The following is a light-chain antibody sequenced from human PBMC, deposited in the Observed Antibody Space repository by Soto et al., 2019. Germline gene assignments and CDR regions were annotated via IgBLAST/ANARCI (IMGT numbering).Light chain of an antibody. CDR2: DDR. Sequence: SYELTQPPSVSVAPGQTATITCGGNNIGGKSVHWYQQKAGQAPVLVVYDDRDRPSGIPERFSGSNSGNTATLTISRVEAGDEADYFCQVWDSGNDHPIFGGGTKLTVL. V-gene: IGLV3-21*02. CDR1: NIGGKS. CDR3: QVWDSGNDHPI. J-gene: IGLJ2*01.